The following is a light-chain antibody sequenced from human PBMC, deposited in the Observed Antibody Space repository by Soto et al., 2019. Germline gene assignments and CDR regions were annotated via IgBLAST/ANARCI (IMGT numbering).Light chain of an antibody. J-gene: IGKJ4*01. CDR2: AAS. Sequence: IQLTQSPSSLSASVGDRVTITCRASQGISSYLAWYQQKPGKAPKLLIYAASTLQSGVPSRFSSSGSATDFPHTISSLQPEDFATYYCQQLNSHPRLTFGGGTKVEIK. CDR1: QGISSY. CDR3: QQLNSHPRLT. V-gene: IGKV1-9*01.